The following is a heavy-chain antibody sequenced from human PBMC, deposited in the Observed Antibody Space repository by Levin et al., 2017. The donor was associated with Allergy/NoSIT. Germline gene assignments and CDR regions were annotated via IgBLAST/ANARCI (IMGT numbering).Heavy chain of an antibody. Sequence: HPGGSLRLSCAASGFTFSSYGMHWVRQAPGKGLEWVAVIWYDGSNKYYADSVKGRFTISRDNSKNTLYLQMNSLRAEDTAVYYCARDQGPDAFDIWGQGTMVTVSS. CDR1: GFTFSSYG. CDR3: ARDQGPDAFDI. J-gene: IGHJ3*02. V-gene: IGHV3-33*01. CDR2: IWYDGSNK.